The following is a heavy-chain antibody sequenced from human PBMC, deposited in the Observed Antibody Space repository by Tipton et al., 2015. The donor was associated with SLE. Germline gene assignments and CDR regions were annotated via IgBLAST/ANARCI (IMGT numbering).Heavy chain of an antibody. CDR3: AKGEYYYDNSGYNYFDS. J-gene: IGHJ4*02. V-gene: IGHV3-23*01. D-gene: IGHD3-22*01. Sequence: GSLRLSCAASGFTFTNYAMSWVRQAPGKGLEWVSAISGSGHITNYADSVKGRFTISRDNSKNTLYVQMDSLRAEDTAIFYCAKGEYYYDNSGYNYFDSWGQGTLVTVSS. CDR2: ISGSGHIT. CDR1: GFTFTNYA.